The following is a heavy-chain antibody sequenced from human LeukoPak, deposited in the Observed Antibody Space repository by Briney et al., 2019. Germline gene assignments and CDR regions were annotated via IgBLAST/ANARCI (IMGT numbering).Heavy chain of an antibody. CDR1: GFTFSSYW. V-gene: IGHV3-7*01. D-gene: IGHD3-22*01. J-gene: IGHJ4*02. CDR3: AKEKKNYYDSSGYPGYDH. Sequence: PGGSLRLSCAASGFTFSSYWMSWVRQAPGKGLEWVANIKQDGSEEYYVDSVKGRFTISRDDAKISLYLQMNSLRAEDTAVYYCAKEKKNYYDSSGYPGYDHWGQGTLVTVSS. CDR2: IKQDGSEE.